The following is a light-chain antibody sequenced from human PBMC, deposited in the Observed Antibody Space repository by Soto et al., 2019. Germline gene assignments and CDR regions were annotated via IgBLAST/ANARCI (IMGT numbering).Light chain of an antibody. J-gene: IGKJ5*01. Sequence: ETVMTQSPGTLSVSLGERATLSLRASQSVSIHLAWYQQKPGQAPRLLIYDTSTRATGIPARFSGSGSGTEFTLTISSLQSEDFAVYYCQQYSNWPPITFGQGTRLEIK. CDR1: QSVSIH. V-gene: IGKV3-15*01. CDR3: QQYSNWPPIT. CDR2: DTS.